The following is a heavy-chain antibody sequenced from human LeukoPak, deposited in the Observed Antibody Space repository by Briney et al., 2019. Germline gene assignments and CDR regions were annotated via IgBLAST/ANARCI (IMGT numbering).Heavy chain of an antibody. Sequence: AAVKVSCKASGYTFTTYPIRWVRQAPGQRLEWMGGINAGNGNTKYSQKFQGRVTITRDSSASTAYMELSSLRSEDTAVYYCAKDASGSHHDYWGQGTLVTVSS. J-gene: IGHJ4*02. CDR2: INAGNGNT. D-gene: IGHD3-10*01. V-gene: IGHV1-3*01. CDR1: GYTFTTYP. CDR3: AKDASGSHHDY.